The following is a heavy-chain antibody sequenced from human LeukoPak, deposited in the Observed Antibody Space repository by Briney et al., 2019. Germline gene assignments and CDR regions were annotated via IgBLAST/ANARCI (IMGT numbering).Heavy chain of an antibody. CDR1: GYTFTDYY. CDR3: ATSSGWKSNIDY. Sequence: ASVKVSCKASGYTFTDYYIHWVRQAPGQGLEWMGWINPNSGGTNYAQKFQGRVTMTRDTSISTAYMELSRPRSDDTAVFYCATSSGWKSNIDYWGQGTLVTVSS. D-gene: IGHD6-19*01. CDR2: INPNSGGT. V-gene: IGHV1-2*02. J-gene: IGHJ4*02.